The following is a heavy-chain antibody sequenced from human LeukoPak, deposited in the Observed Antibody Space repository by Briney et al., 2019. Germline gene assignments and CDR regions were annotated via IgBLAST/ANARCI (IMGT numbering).Heavy chain of an antibody. Sequence: PSETLSLTCTVSGVSISSYYWSWLRQPPGKGLEWIWYIYYSGSTNYNPSLKSRVTISVDTSKNQFSLKLSSVTAADTAVYYCARATYEIGNDYWGQGTLVTVSS. CDR3: ARATYEIGNDY. V-gene: IGHV4-59*01. J-gene: IGHJ4*02. D-gene: IGHD3-22*01. CDR2: IYYSGST. CDR1: GVSISSYY.